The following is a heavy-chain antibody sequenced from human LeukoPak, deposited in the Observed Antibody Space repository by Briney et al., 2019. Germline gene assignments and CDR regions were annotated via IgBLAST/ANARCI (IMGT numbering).Heavy chain of an antibody. CDR1: GGTFSSYA. Sequence: ASVKVSCKASGGTFSSYAISWVRQAPGQGLEWMGRIIPIFGTANYAQKFQGRVTMTEDTSTDTAYMELSSLRSEDTAVYYCATDGIMITFGGVPFNYWGQGTLVTVSS. CDR3: ATDGIMITFGGVPFNY. CDR2: IIPIFGTA. D-gene: IGHD3-16*01. J-gene: IGHJ4*02. V-gene: IGHV1-69*06.